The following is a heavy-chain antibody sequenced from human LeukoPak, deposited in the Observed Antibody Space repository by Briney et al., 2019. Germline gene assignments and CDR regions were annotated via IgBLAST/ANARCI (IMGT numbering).Heavy chain of an antibody. CDR1: DDSISSTNW. D-gene: IGHD4-17*01. Sequence: SETLSLTCAVSDDSISSTNWWHWVRQPPGKGLEWIGEIYHTGSTNNNPSLTSRVTISVDKSKNQFSLKLSSVTAADTGVYYCARGLVTTGRSSFDNWGQGTLVTVSS. V-gene: IGHV4-4*02. CDR3: ARGLVTTGRSSFDN. CDR2: IYHTGST. J-gene: IGHJ4*02.